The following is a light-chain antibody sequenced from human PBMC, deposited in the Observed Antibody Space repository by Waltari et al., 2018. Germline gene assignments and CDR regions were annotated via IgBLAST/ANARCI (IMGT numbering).Light chain of an antibody. V-gene: IGLV1-44*01. CDR2: TNN. CDR3: AVWDDSLNGVV. J-gene: IGLJ2*01. Sequence: QSVLTQPPSASATPGQRVTISCSGSSSNIGSNTVTWYHQLPGTAPKPLIYTNNQRPSGVPDRFPVSKSGTSASLASSGLQSEDEADYYCAVWDDSLNGVVFGGGTKLTVL. CDR1: SSNIGSNT.